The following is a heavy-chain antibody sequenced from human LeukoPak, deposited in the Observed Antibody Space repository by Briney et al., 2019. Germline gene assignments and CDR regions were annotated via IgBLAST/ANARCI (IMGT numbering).Heavy chain of an antibody. V-gene: IGHV3-23*01. CDR2: ISGSGGST. CDR1: GFTFSSYG. D-gene: IGHD6-19*01. CDR3: AKRGSGWYEDYYYYMDV. Sequence: GGSLRLSCAASGFTFSSYGMSWVRQAPGKWLEWVSAISGSGGSTYYADSVKGRFTISRDNSKNTLYLQMNSLRAEDTAVYYCAKRGSGWYEDYYYYMDVWGKGTTVTISS. J-gene: IGHJ6*03.